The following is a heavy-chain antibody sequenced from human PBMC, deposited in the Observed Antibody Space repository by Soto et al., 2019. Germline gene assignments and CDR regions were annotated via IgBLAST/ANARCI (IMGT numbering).Heavy chain of an antibody. CDR2: ITSSSTTI. Sequence: VGSLRLSCAASGFTFSTYSMNWVRQAPGKGLEWISYITSSSTTIFYADSVKGRFTISRDNAKNSLYLQMNSLRDEDTSVYYCARDNGIAGSFDPWGQGTLVTVSS. D-gene: IGHD6-13*01. CDR3: ARDNGIAGSFDP. V-gene: IGHV3-48*02. J-gene: IGHJ5*02. CDR1: GFTFSTYS.